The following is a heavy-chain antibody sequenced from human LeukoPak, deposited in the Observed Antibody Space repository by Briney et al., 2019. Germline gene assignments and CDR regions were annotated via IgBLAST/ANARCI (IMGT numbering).Heavy chain of an antibody. V-gene: IGHV3-23*01. Sequence: GGSLRLSCVASGFTFSSYGMSWVRQAPGKGPEWVSGFGGGGGPTYYADSVKGRFTISRDNSKNTLYLQMNSLRAEDTAVYYCAKDARALGYSYGYGPDAFDIWGQGTMVTVSS. CDR3: AKDARALGYSYGYGPDAFDI. J-gene: IGHJ3*02. CDR1: GFTFSSYG. CDR2: FGGGGGPT. D-gene: IGHD5-18*01.